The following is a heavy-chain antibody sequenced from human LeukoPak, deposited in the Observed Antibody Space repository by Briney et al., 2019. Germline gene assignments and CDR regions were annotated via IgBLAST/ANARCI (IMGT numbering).Heavy chain of an antibody. CDR1: GFTLSSYW. CDR2: IRRDGTQE. D-gene: IGHD2-8*01. CDR3: ARDSTQYDNGVYFDVHDI. J-gene: IGHJ3*02. V-gene: IGHV3-7*01. Sequence: GGSLRLSCAASGFTLSSYWMTWVRQAPGKGLEWVANIRRDGTQEHYEDSVEGRFTISRDNAKNSPFLQMNSLRAEDTAVYYCARDSTQYDNGVYFDVHDIWGQGTMVTVSS.